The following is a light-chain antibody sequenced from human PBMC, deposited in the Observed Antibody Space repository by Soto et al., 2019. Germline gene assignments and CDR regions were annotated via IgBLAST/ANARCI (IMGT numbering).Light chain of an antibody. Sequence: DIQMTQSPSTLSASVGDRVTITCRASQSINTWLAWYQQKPGKAPKLLIFKASSLESGVPSRFSGSGSGTEFTLTISSLQPDDSATYYCQQYDSYAGWTFGQGTKVEIK. CDR3: QQYDSYAGWT. CDR1: QSINTW. CDR2: KAS. J-gene: IGKJ1*01. V-gene: IGKV1-5*03.